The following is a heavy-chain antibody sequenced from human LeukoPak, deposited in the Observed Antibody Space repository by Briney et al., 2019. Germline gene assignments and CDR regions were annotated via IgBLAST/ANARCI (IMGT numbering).Heavy chain of an antibody. CDR3: AKDYVYMRAVDASYYYYGLDV. V-gene: IGHV4-39*02. CDR1: GGSISNSNYC. CDR2: ISYSGST. D-gene: IGHD5/OR15-5a*01. Sequence: NPSETLSLTCTVSGGSISNSNYCWGWIRQPPGKGLEWIGSISYSGSTYYNPSLKSRVTISVDTSKNQFSLKLTSVTAADTAVFYAAKDYVYMRAVDASYYYYGLDVWGEGTTVTGSS. J-gene: IGHJ6*01.